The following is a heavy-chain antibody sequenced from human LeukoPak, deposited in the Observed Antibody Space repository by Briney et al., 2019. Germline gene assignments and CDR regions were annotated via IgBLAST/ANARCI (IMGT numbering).Heavy chain of an antibody. CDR3: ARDSGLGYYDSSGYFDY. D-gene: IGHD3-22*01. CDR2: IYSGGST. CDR1: GFTVSSNY. J-gene: IGHJ4*02. Sequence: GGSLRLSCAASGFTVSSNYMSWVRQAPGKGLEWVSVIYSGGSTYYADSVKGRFTISRDNSKNTLYLQMNSLRAEDTAVYYCARDSGLGYYDSSGYFDYWGQGTLVTVSS. V-gene: IGHV3-66*01.